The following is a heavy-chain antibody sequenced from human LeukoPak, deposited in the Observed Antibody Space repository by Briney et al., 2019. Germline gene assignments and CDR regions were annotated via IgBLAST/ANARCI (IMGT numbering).Heavy chain of an antibody. D-gene: IGHD2-21*01. CDR3: ANVVGGY. CDR2: ITKSGGST. Sequence: HPGGSLRLSCAASGFTFSSYAMSWVRQAPGKGLEWVSTITKSGGSTYYADSVKGRFTISRDNSKDTLYLQMNSLRVEDTAVYYCANVVGGYWGQGTLVTVSS. J-gene: IGHJ4*02. CDR1: GFTFSSYA. V-gene: IGHV3-23*01.